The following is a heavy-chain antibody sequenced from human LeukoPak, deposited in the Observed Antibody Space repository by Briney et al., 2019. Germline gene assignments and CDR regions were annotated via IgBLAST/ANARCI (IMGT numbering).Heavy chain of an antibody. J-gene: IGHJ4*02. Sequence: SQTLSLTCAISGDSVSSNSDAWNWIRQSPSRGLEWLGRTYYRSSWYNDYAASVKSRIIINPDTSKNHFSLQLNSVTPEDTAIYYCARGTGVFDYWGQGTLVTVSS. V-gene: IGHV6-1*01. CDR1: GDSVSSNSDA. CDR3: ARGTGVFDY. D-gene: IGHD7-27*01. CDR2: TYYRSSWYN.